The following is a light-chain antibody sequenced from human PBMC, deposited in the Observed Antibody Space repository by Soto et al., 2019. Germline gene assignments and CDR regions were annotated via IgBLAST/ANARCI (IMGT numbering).Light chain of an antibody. V-gene: IGLV2-14*03. CDR3: SSYTNKDTLL. J-gene: IGLJ3*02. CDR1: SSDVGGYDH. Sequence: QSALTQPASVSGSPGQSMTISCTGTSSDVGGYDHVSWYQQHPGKAPKLIIYDVTVRPSGISLRFSGSKSDNTASLAVSGLQPEDEADYYCSSYTNKDTLLFGGGTKLTVL. CDR2: DVT.